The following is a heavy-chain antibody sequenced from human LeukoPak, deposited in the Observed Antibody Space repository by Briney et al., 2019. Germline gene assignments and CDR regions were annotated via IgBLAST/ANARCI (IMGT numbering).Heavy chain of an antibody. J-gene: IGHJ4*02. V-gene: IGHV4-59*01. CDR3: AREGGHDFWSGYYIRYFDY. Sequence: SETLSLTCTVSGGSISSYYWSWIRQPPGKGLEWIGYIYYSGSTNYNPSLKSRVTISVDTSKNRFSLKLSSVTAADTAVYYCAREGGHDFWSGYYIRYFDYWGQGTLVTVSS. CDR1: GGSISSYY. D-gene: IGHD3-3*01. CDR2: IYYSGST.